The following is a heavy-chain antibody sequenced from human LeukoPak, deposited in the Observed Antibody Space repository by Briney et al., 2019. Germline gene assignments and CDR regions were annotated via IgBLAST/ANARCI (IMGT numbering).Heavy chain of an antibody. CDR2: ISGSGGST. D-gene: IGHD3-22*01. CDR3: AKDLEDSSGYYDY. Sequence: PGGPLRLSCAASGFTFSSYAMSWVRQAPGKGLEGVSAISGSGGSTYYADSVKGRFTISRDNSKNTLYLQMNSLRAEDTTVYYCAKDLEDSSGYYDYWGQGTLVTVSS. V-gene: IGHV3-23*01. J-gene: IGHJ4*02. CDR1: GFTFSSYA.